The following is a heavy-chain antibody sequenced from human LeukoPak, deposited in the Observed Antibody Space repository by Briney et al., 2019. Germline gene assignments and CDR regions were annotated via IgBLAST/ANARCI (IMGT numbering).Heavy chain of an antibody. D-gene: IGHD3-10*01. J-gene: IGHJ4*02. V-gene: IGHV1-18*01. CDR3: ARRGSYGSGSYPLDY. Sequence: GASVKVSCKASGYTFTSYGISWVRQAPGQGLEWMGWISAYNGNTNYALKLQGRVTMTTDTSTSTAYMELRSLRSDDTAVYYCARRGSYGSGSYPLDYWGQGTLVTVSS. CDR1: GYTFTSYG. CDR2: ISAYNGNT.